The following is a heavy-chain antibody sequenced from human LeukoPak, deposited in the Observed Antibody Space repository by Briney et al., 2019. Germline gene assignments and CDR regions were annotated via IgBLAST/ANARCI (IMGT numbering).Heavy chain of an antibody. Sequence: PGGSLRLSCAASGFTFSSYWMHWVRQAPGKGLVWVSRINSDGSSTSYADSVKGRFTISRDDAKNTLYLQMNSLRAEDTAIYYCAREIQAPGKTLDYWGQGALVTVSS. CDR2: INSDGSST. CDR3: AREIQAPGKTLDY. J-gene: IGHJ4*02. CDR1: GFTFSSYW. V-gene: IGHV3-74*01.